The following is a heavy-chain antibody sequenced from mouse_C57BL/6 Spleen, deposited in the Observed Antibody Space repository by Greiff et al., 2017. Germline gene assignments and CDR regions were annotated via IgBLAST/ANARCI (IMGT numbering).Heavy chain of an antibody. V-gene: IGHV1-54*01. CDR3: ARGYYGNYEGFAY. Sequence: VQLQQSGAELVRPGTSVKVSCKASGYAFTNYLIEWVKQRPGQGLEWIGVINPGSGGTNYNEKFKGKATLTADKSSSTAYMQLSSLTSEASAVYFCARGYYGNYEGFAYWGQGTLVTVSA. D-gene: IGHD2-1*01. CDR2: INPGSGGT. J-gene: IGHJ3*01. CDR1: GYAFTNYL.